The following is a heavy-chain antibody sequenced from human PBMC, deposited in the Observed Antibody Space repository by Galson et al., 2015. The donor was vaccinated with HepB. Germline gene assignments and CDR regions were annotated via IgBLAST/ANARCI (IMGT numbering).Heavy chain of an antibody. D-gene: IGHD2-15*01. CDR1: GFTFSNAW. CDR2: IKSKTDGGTT. Sequence: SLRLSCAASGFTFSNAWMSWVRQAPGKGLEWVGRIKSKTDGGTTDYAAPVKGRFTISRDDSKNTLYLQMNSLKTEDTAVYYCTTDPVAGYCSGGSCSDFDYWGQGTLVTVSS. V-gene: IGHV3-15*01. CDR3: TTDPVAGYCSGGSCSDFDY. J-gene: IGHJ4*02.